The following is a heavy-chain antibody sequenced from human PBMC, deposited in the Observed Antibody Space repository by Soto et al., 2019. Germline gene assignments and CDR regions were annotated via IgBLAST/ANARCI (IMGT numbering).Heavy chain of an antibody. CDR1: GGSISSGGYY. J-gene: IGHJ6*02. CDR2: IYYSGST. D-gene: IGHD2-2*01. Sequence: SETLSLTCTVSGGSISSGGYYWSWIRQHPGKGLEWIGYIYYSGSTYYNPSLKSRVTISVDTSKNQFSLKLSSVTAADTAVYYCARGLGYCSSTSCLFDYGMDFWGQGTTVTVSS. CDR3: ARGLGYCSSTSCLFDYGMDF. V-gene: IGHV4-31*03.